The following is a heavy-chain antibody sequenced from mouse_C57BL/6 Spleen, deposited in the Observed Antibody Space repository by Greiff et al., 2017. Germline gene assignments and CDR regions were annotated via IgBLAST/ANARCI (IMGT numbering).Heavy chain of an antibody. D-gene: IGHD2-2*01. V-gene: IGHV1-26*01. CDR3: ARRGYDRCPFDY. CDR2: INPNNGGT. J-gene: IGHJ2*01. CDR1: GYTFTDYY. Sequence: VQLQQSGPELVKPGASVKISCKASGYTFTDYYMNWVKQSHGKSLEWIGDINPNNGGTSYNQKFKGKATLTVDTSSSTAYMELRSLTSEDSAVYYCARRGYDRCPFDYWGQGTTLTVSS.